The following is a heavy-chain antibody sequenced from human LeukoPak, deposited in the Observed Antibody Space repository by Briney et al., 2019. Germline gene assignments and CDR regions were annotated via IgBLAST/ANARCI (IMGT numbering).Heavy chain of an antibody. D-gene: IGHD5-24*01. CDR2: IIPILGIA. V-gene: IGHV1-69*02. Sequence: SVKVSCKASGGTFSSYTISWVRQAPGQGLEWMGRIIPILGIANYAQKFQGRVTITANKSTSTAYMELSSLRSEDTAVYYCARGWLQSHDAFDIWGQGTMVTVSS. CDR1: GGTFSSYT. CDR3: ARGWLQSHDAFDI. J-gene: IGHJ3*02.